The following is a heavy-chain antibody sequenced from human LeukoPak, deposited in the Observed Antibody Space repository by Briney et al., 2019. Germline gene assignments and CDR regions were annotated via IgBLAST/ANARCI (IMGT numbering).Heavy chain of an antibody. Sequence: ASVKVSCKASGYTFTSYYMHWVRQAPGQGLEWMRIINPSGGSTSYAQKFQGRVTMTRDTSTSTVYMELSSLRSEDTAVYYCARATDKRDGFTKTFHYWGQGTLVTVSS. J-gene: IGHJ4*02. CDR3: ARATDKRDGFTKTFHY. CDR1: GYTFTSYY. CDR2: INPSGGST. D-gene: IGHD5-24*01. V-gene: IGHV1-46*01.